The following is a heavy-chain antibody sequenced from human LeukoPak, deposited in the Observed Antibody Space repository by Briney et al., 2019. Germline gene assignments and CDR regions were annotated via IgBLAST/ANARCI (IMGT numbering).Heavy chain of an antibody. CDR3: ARSETLGPTAAEHGY. J-gene: IGHJ4*02. CDR1: RFIFSNYA. CDR2: ISGSGGST. V-gene: IGHV3-23*01. Sequence: GGSLRLSCAASRFIFSNYAMSWVRQAPGKGLEWVSAISGSGGSTHHADSVKGRFTISRDNSKNTLYLQMKSLRAEDTAVYYCARSETLGPTAAEHGYWGQGTLVTVSS. D-gene: IGHD3-3*01.